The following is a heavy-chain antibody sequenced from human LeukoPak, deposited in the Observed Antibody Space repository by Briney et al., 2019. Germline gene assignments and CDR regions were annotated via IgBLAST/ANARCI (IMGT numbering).Heavy chain of an antibody. CDR2: ISWNSGST. J-gene: IGHJ4*02. CDR3: ARGSTYYDSSGQVPFDY. D-gene: IGHD3-22*01. CDR1: GFTFDDYA. Sequence: GRSLRLSCAASGFTFDDYAMYWVRQSPGKGLEWVSGISWNSGSTGYADSVRGRFTISRDNAKKSLYLQMNSLSDEDTALYYCARGSTYYDSSGQVPFDYWGQGTLVTVSS. V-gene: IGHV3-9*01.